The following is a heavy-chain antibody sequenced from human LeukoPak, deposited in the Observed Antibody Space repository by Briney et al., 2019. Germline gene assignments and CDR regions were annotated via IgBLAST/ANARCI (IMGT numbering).Heavy chain of an antibody. CDR1: GFTFSDSA. V-gene: IGHV3-23*01. D-gene: IGHD5-24*01. J-gene: IGHJ3*01. CDR3: ARDIQLST. CDR2: ISFSGDSI. Sequence: AGRSLRLSCAASGFTFSDSAMTWVRQAPGKGLEWVSLISFSGDSIYYADSVRGRFTISRDNSKDTLYLQMNSLRAEDTAIYYCARDIQLSTWGLGTMVTVSS.